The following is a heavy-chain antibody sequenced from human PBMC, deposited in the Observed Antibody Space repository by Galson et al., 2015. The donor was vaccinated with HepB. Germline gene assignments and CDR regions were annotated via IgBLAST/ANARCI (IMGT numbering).Heavy chain of an antibody. CDR1: GFTFSNAW. Sequence: SLRLSCAASGFTFSNAWMSWVRQAPGKGLEWVGRIKSKTDGGTTDYAAPVKGRFTISRDDSKNTLYLQVNSLKTEDTAVYYCTTESYYYYGMDVWGQGTTVTVSS. CDR3: TTESYYYYGMDV. CDR2: IKSKTDGGTT. V-gene: IGHV3-15*01. J-gene: IGHJ6*02.